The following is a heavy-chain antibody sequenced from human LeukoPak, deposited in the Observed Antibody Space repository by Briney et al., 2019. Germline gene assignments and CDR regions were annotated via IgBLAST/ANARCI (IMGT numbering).Heavy chain of an antibody. CDR1: GITFSTYW. Sequence: GGSLRLSCAASGITFSTYWMTWVRQAPGKGLECLANIKQDGSETYYADSVKGRFTISRDNAKNSLYLQMNSLRAEDTAVYYCARETPRRGETRDGYRWGQGTLVTVSS. CDR2: IKQDGSET. J-gene: IGHJ4*02. CDR3: ARETPRRGETRDGYR. V-gene: IGHV3-7*01. D-gene: IGHD5-24*01.